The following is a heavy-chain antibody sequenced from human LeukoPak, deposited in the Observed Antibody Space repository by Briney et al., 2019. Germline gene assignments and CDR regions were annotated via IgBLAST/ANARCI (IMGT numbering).Heavy chain of an antibody. V-gene: IGHV1-18*01. CDR1: GYTFTSYG. CDR3: AREARDDILTGYYPYYFDY. Sequence: GASVKVSCKASGYTFTSYGISWLRQAPGKGLEWMGWISAYNGNTNYAQKLQGRVTMTTDTSTSTAYMELRSVRSDDTAVYYCAREARDDILTGYYPYYFDYWGQGTLVTVSS. J-gene: IGHJ4*02. CDR2: ISAYNGNT. D-gene: IGHD3-9*01.